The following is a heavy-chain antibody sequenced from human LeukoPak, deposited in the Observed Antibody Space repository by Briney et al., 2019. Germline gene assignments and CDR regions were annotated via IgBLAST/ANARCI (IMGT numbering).Heavy chain of an antibody. D-gene: IGHD1-26*01. J-gene: IGHJ4*02. Sequence: PSETLSLTCTVSGGSISSYYWSWIRQPPGKGLEWIGYIYYSGYTDHNPSLKSRVTISTDTSKNQFSLKLSSVTAADTAVYYCASGSESWGLLPKFYFDYWGQGTLVTVSS. CDR2: IYYSGYT. CDR3: ASGSESWGLLPKFYFDY. V-gene: IGHV4-59*01. CDR1: GGSISSYY.